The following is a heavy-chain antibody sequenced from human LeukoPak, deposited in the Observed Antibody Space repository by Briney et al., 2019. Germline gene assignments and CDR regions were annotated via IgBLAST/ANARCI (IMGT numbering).Heavy chain of an antibody. V-gene: IGHV3-23*01. J-gene: IGHJ5*02. CDR2: ISGSGGST. CDR1: GFTFSSYA. D-gene: IGHD5-18*01. CDR3: AKDLYSYGYGGYWFDP. Sequence: GGSLRLSCAASGFTFSSYAMSWVRQAPGKGLEWVSAISGSGGSTYYADSVKGRFTISRDNSKNTLYLQMNSLSAEDTAVYYCAKDLYSYGYGGYWFDPWGQGTLVTVSS.